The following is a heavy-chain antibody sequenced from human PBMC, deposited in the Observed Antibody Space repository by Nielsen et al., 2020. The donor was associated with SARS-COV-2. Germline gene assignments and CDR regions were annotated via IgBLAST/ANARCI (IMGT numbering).Heavy chain of an antibody. Sequence: GESLKISCAASGFTFSSYDMHWVRQATGKGLEWVSAIGTAGDTYYPGSVKGRFTISRENAKNSLYLQMNSLRAGDTAVYYCAREGGYGAFDIWGQGTMVTVSS. CDR2: IGTAGDT. D-gene: IGHD5-12*01. CDR3: AREGGYGAFDI. CDR1: GFTFSSYD. J-gene: IGHJ3*02. V-gene: IGHV3-13*01.